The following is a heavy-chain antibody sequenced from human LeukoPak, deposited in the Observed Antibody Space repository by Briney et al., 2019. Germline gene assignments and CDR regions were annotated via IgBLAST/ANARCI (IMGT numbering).Heavy chain of an antibody. CDR1: GFPFSDHY. J-gene: IGHJ4*02. D-gene: IGHD3-9*01. V-gene: IGHV3-72*01. CDR3: ARTYYDILTGIRDFDY. Sequence: GGSLRLSCAGSGFPFSDHYMDWVRQAPGKGLEWVGRSRNKARSYTTDYAASVKGRFTISRDGSKNSVFLQMNSLKPEDTAVYYCARTYYDILTGIRDFDYWGQGTLVTVSS. CDR2: SRNKARSYTT.